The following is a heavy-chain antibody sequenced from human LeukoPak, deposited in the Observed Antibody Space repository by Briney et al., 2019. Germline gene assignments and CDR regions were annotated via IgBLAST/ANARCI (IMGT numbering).Heavy chain of an antibody. D-gene: IGHD2-15*01. V-gene: IGHV4-30-2*01. CDR2: IYHSGST. J-gene: IGHJ4*02. Sequence: SQTLSLTCAVSGGSISSGGYSWSWIRQPPGKGLEWIGYIYHSGSTNYNPSLKSRVTISVDTSKNQFSLKLSSVTAADTAVYYCASVLRQPTYYFDYWGQGTLVTVSS. CDR1: GGSISSGGYS. CDR3: ASVLRQPTYYFDY.